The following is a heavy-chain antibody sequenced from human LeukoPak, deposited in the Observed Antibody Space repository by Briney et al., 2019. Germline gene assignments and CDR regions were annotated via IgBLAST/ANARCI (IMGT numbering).Heavy chain of an antibody. J-gene: IGHJ4*02. CDR2: IGSSGSTI. CDR1: GFTFSDYY. CDR3: ARDHGDLNLDY. Sequence: GGSLRLSCAASGFTFSDYYMSWIRQAPGKGLGWVSYIGSSGSTIYYADSVKGRFTISRDNAKNSLYLQMNSLRAEDTAVYYCARDHGDLNLDYWAREPWTPSPQ. V-gene: IGHV3-11*01.